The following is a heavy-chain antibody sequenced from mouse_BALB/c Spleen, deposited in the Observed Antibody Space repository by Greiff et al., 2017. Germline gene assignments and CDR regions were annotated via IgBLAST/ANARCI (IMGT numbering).Heavy chain of an antibody. J-gene: IGHJ1*01. CDR1: GYTFTSYV. CDR2: INPYNDGT. Sequence: EVQLQQSGPELVKPGASEKMSCKASGYTFTSYVMHWVKQKPGQGLEWIGYINPYNDGTKYNEKFKGKATLTSDKSSSTAYMELSSLTSEVSAVYYCARSAATRDWYFDVWGAGTTVTVSS. CDR3: ARSAATRDWYFDV. V-gene: IGHV1-14*01. D-gene: IGHD1-2*01.